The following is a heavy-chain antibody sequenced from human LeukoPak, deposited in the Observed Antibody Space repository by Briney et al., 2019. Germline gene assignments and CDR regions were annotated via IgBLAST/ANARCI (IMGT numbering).Heavy chain of an antibody. CDR2: SSGSGGST. J-gene: IGHJ4*02. D-gene: IGHD4-17*01. CDR1: GFTFSSYG. Sequence: GGSLRLSCEASGFTFSSYGMSWVRQAPGKGLEWVSASSGSGGSTYYADSVKGRFTISRDNAKNSLYLQMNSLRAEDTAVYYCAREDYGDSSFDYWGQGTLVTVSS. CDR3: AREDYGDSSFDY. V-gene: IGHV3-23*01.